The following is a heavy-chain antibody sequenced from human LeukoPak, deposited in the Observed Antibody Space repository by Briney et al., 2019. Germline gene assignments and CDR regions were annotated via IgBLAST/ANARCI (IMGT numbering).Heavy chain of an antibody. CDR1: GVSINIYY. D-gene: IGHD3-22*01. J-gene: IGHJ4*02. CDR3: ARDGGYDSGVFDF. Sequence: PSETLSLTCNVSGVSINIYYWSWLRQTPGKGLEWIGRSHGSGSTNYNPSLKNRVTISIDKSKNHLSLSLRSVPAADTALYFCARDGGYDSGVFDFWGQGPLVTVSS. CDR2: SHGSGST. V-gene: IGHV4-4*07.